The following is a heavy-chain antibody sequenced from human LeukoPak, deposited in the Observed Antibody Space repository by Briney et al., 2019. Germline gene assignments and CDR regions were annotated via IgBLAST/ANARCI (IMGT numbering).Heavy chain of an antibody. V-gene: IGHV3-33*01. D-gene: IGHD3-10*01. J-gene: IGHJ4*02. CDR1: GFTFSSYG. CDR3: ARAILRFPPSPSDY. Sequence: PGGSLRLSCAASGFTFSSYGMHWVRQAPGKGLEWVAVIWYDGSNKYYADSVKGRFTISRDNSKNTLYLQMNSLRAEDTAVYYCARAILRFPPSPSDYWGQGTLVTVSS. CDR2: IWYDGSNK.